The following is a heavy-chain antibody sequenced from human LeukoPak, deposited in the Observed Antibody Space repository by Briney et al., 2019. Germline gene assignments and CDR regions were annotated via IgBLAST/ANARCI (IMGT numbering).Heavy chain of an antibody. V-gene: IGHV3-9*01. CDR1: GFTFDDYA. D-gene: IGHD3-16*01. Sequence: PGRSLRLSCTASGFTFDDYAMHWVRQAPGKGLEWVSGISWNSDNIGYADSVKGRFTISRDNAENSLYLQMNSLSAEDTALYYCAKDFAFNYDYHYGFDAFDIWGQGTMVTVSS. CDR2: ISWNSDNI. J-gene: IGHJ3*02. CDR3: AKDFAFNYDYHYGFDAFDI.